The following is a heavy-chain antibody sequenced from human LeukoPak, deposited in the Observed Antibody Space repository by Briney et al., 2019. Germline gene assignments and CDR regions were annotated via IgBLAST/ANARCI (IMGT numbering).Heavy chain of an antibody. V-gene: IGHV3-30*04. D-gene: IGHD6-13*01. CDR3: ARTAGLYSYCYYMDV. J-gene: IGHJ6*03. Sequence: GGSLRLSCAASGLTFSSYAMHWVRQAPGKGLEWVAVISYDGSNKYYADSVKGRFTISRDNSKNTLYLQMNSLGAEDTAVYYCARTAGLYSYCYYMDVWGKGTTVTVSS. CDR1: GLTFSSYA. CDR2: ISYDGSNK.